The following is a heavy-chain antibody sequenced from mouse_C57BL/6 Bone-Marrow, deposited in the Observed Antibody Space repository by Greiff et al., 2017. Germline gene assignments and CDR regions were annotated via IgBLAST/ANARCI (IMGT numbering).Heavy chain of an antibody. D-gene: IGHD2-5*01. CDR2: ISSGSSTI. Sequence: EVHLVESGGGLVKPGGSLKLSCAASGFTFSDYGMHWVRQAPEKGLEWVAYISSGSSTIYYADTVKGRFTISRDNAKNTLFLQMTSLRSEDTAMYYCARTRNYSNYDAMDYWGQGTSVTVSS. CDR3: ARTRNYSNYDAMDY. V-gene: IGHV5-17*01. CDR1: GFTFSDYG. J-gene: IGHJ4*01.